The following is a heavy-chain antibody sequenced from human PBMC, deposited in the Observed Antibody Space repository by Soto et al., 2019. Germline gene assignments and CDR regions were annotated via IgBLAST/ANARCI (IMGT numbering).Heavy chain of an antibody. D-gene: IGHD1-26*01. CDR3: ARGRVGIVLPKYYSCATDV. J-gene: IGHJ6*02. CDR2: MNPNSGNT. V-gene: IGHV1-8*01. Sequence: DSVRGSCKASGYTFTSYDINWVRQATGQGLEWMGWMNPNSGNTGYAQKFQGRVTMTRNTSISTAYMELSSLRSEDTAVYYCARGRVGIVLPKYYSCATDVSGPGTTVTVS. CDR1: GYTFTSYD.